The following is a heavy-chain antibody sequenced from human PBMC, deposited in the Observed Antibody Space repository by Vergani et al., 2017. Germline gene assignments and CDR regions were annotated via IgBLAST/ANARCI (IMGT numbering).Heavy chain of an antibody. D-gene: IGHD3-3*01. Sequence: QVQLVQSGAEVKKPGSSVKVSCKASGGTFSSYAISWVRQAPGQGLEWMGWISAYNGNTNYAQKLQGRVTMTTDTSTSTAYMELRSLRSDDTAVYYCARAPGVVIFSWREKNWGQGTLVTVSS. V-gene: IGHV1-18*01. CDR2: ISAYNGNT. J-gene: IGHJ4*02. CDR1: GGTFSSYA. CDR3: ARAPGVVIFSWREKN.